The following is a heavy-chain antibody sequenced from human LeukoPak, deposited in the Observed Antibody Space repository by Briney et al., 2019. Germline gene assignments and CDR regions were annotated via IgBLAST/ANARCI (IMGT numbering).Heavy chain of an antibody. CDR3: ASVSTTPTAVAGTLHFWVAFDY. CDR1: GYTFTGYY. CDR2: INPNSGGT. Sequence: ASVKVSCKASGYTFTGYYMHWVRQAPGQGLEWMGWINPNSGGTNYAQKFQGRVTMTRDTSISTAYMELSRLRSDDTAVYYCASVSTTPTAVAGTLHFWVAFDYWGQGTLVTVSS. J-gene: IGHJ4*02. D-gene: IGHD6-19*01. V-gene: IGHV1-2*02.